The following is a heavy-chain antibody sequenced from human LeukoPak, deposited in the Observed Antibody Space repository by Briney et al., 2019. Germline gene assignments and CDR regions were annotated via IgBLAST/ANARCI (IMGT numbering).Heavy chain of an antibody. CDR2: IYSDGTT. CDR1: GFTVGTNY. V-gene: IGHV3-53*01. Sequence: GGSLRLSCAASGFTVGTNYLSWVRQAPGKGLEWVSVIYSDGTTYYADSVRGRFTVSRDNSKNTLYLQMNSLRAEDTAIYYCAKNGDRGAYCTGGTCYPYFYYYMDVWGKGTTVTI. J-gene: IGHJ6*03. CDR3: AKNGDRGAYCTGGTCYPYFYYYMDV. D-gene: IGHD2-15*01.